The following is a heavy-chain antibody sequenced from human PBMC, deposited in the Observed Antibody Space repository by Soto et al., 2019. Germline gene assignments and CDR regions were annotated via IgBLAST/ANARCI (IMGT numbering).Heavy chain of an antibody. J-gene: IGHJ6*02. CDR3: ARKGIVARRPGDYCYVMAF. V-gene: IGHV1-69*13. CDR1: GGTFSSYA. CDR2: IIPIFGTA. Sequence: SVKVSCKASGGTFSSYAISWGRQAPGQGLEWMGGIIPIFGTANYAQKFQGRVTITADESTSTAYMELSSLRSEDTAVYYCARKGIVARRPGDYCYVMAFWSQGTTFPVSS. D-gene: IGHD1-26*01.